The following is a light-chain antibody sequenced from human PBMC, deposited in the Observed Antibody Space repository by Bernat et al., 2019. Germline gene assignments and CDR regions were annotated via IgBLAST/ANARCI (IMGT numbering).Light chain of an antibody. CDR3: LQYNSYPPT. CDR2: VAS. J-gene: IGKJ1*01. Sequence: DIQMTQSPSSLSASVGDRVTITCRASQGIRYDLGWYQQKLGKAPKRLIYVASSLQSGVPSRFSGSGSGTEFTLTISCLQPEDFATYYCLQYNSYPPTFGQGTKVEIK. CDR1: QGIRYD. V-gene: IGKV1-17*01.